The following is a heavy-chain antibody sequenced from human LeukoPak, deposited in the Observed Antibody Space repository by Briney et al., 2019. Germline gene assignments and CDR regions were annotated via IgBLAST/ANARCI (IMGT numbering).Heavy chain of an antibody. J-gene: IGHJ4*02. CDR1: GFTFSNAW. CDR2: IKSKTDGGKT. CDR3: TTVTLYDSSGYYYVDYFDY. D-gene: IGHD3-22*01. Sequence: GGSLRLSCAASGFTFSNAWMSWVRQAPGKGLEWVGRIKSKTDGGKTDYAAPVKGRFTISRDDPKNTLYLQMNSLKTEDTAVYYCTTVTLYDSSGYYYVDYFDYWGQGTLVTVSS. V-gene: IGHV3-15*01.